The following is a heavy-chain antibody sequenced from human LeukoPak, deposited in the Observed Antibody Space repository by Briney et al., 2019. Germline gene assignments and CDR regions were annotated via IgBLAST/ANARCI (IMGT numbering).Heavy chain of an antibody. Sequence: SETLSLTCTVSDGSISIYYWSWIRQPPGKGLEWIGYVYSSGNTNYSPSLKGRAIISADTSKNQFSLKLTSVTAADTAVYYCVRDSELTYWGQGILVTVSS. CDR3: VRDSELTY. CDR1: DGSISIYY. D-gene: IGHD1-26*01. CDR2: VYSSGNT. J-gene: IGHJ4*02. V-gene: IGHV4-4*08.